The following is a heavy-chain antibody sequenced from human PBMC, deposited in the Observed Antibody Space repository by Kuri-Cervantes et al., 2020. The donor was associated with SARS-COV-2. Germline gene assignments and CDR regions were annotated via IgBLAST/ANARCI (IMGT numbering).Heavy chain of an antibody. D-gene: IGHD3-16*01. CDR2: IYSGGSST. Sequence: GGSLSLSCAASGFTFSSHAMSWVRQAPGKGLEWVSVIYSGGSSTYYADSVKGRFTISRDNSKNTLYLQMNSLRAEDTAVYYCAKDLGDYGMDVWGQGTTVTVSS. CDR3: AKDLGDYGMDV. CDR1: GFTFSSHA. V-gene: IGHV3-23*03. J-gene: IGHJ6*02.